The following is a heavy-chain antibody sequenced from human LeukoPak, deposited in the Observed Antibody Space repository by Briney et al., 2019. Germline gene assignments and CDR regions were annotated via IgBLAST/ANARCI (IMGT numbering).Heavy chain of an antibody. V-gene: IGHV3-23*01. CDR3: ARAKPKNMVRGLIMRRESRYYFDY. CDR1: GFTFSSYG. Sequence: GGSLRLSCAASGFTFSSYGMSWVRQAPGKGLEWVSAISGSGGSTYYADSVKGRFTISRDNAKNSLYLQMNSLRAEDTAVYYCARAKPKNMVRGLIMRRESRYYFDYWGQGTLVTVSS. J-gene: IGHJ4*02. CDR2: ISGSGGST. D-gene: IGHD3-10*01.